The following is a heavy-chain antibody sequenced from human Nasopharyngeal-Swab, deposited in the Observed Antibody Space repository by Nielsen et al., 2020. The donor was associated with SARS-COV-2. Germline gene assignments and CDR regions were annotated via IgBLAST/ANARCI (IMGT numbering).Heavy chain of an antibody. V-gene: IGHV3-74*01. J-gene: IGHJ3*02. CDR2: IGPDGRET. CDR1: GFTFSRSW. D-gene: IGHD1-7*01. CDR3: VKDLRGNYAFDI. Sequence: GESLKISCAASGFTFSRSWMHWVRQAPGKGLVGVSRIGPDGRETSFAHSVKGRFTISRDNSKNTLYLQMSSLRAEDTAVYWCVKDLRGNYAFDIWGQGTMVTVSS.